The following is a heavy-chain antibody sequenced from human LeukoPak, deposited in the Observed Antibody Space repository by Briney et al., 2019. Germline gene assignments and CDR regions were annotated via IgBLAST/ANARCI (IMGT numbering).Heavy chain of an antibody. CDR1: GGSISSSSYY. CDR3: ARGIAVRGFDY. J-gene: IGHJ4*02. D-gene: IGHD6-19*01. Sequence: PSETLSLTCTVSGGSISSSSYYWSWIRQPPGKGLEWIGYIYHSGSTYYNPSLKSRVTISVDRSKNQFSLKLSSVTAADTAVYYCARGIAVRGFDYWGQGTLVTVSS. CDR2: IYHSGST. V-gene: IGHV4-30-2*01.